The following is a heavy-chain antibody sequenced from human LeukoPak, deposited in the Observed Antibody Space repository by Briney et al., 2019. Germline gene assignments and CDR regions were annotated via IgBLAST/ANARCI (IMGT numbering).Heavy chain of an antibody. CDR1: GFTFSDYY. V-gene: IGHV3-11*04. CDR3: ARAWQLVLGY. D-gene: IGHD6-13*01. CDR2: ITSNGNSV. J-gene: IGHJ4*02. Sequence: GGSPRLSCAASGFTFSDYYMGWIRQAPGKGLEWISYITSNGNSVYYAASVKGRFTISRDNAKNSLYLQMNSLRAEDTAVYYCARAWQLVLGYWGQGTLVTVSS.